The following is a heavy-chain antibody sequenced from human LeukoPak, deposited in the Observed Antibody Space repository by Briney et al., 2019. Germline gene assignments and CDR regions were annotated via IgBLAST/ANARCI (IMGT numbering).Heavy chain of an antibody. V-gene: IGHV4-4*02. J-gene: IGHJ4*02. CDR3: TRESGAFSPFGF. Sequence: PSETLSLTCAVSGGSILTTNWWSWVRQPPGKGLEWIGEVHLSGASNYNPSLKSRVNMSIDKSKNQLSLELTSVTAADAAIYYRTRESGAFSPFGFWGQGTLVTVSS. CDR2: VHLSGAS. CDR1: GGSILTTNW. D-gene: IGHD1-26*01.